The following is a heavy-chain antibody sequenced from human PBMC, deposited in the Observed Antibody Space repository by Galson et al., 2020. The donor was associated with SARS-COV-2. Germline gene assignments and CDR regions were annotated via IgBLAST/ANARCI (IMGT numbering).Heavy chain of an antibody. V-gene: IGHV6-1*01. CDR3: ARAGLTTAVTGFDY. CDR1: VDSVSSTSVS. Sequence: SQTLSLTCAISVDSVSSTSVSWNWIRQSPSRGLEWLGRTYYRSKRYDDYAVSMKRRITINPDTANNQFSLHLDSVTPEAAAVYFCARAGLTTAVTGFDYWGQGTLVTVSS. J-gene: IGHJ4*02. CDR2: TYYRSKRYD. D-gene: IGHD6-25*01.